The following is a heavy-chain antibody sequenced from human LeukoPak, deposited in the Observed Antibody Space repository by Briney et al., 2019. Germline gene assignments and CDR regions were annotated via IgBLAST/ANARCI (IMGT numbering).Heavy chain of an antibody. CDR2: INPNSGGT. Sequence: ASVKVSCKASGYTFTSYDINWVRQATGQGLEWMGWINPNSGGTNYAQKFQGRATMTRDTSISTAYMELSRLRSDDTAVYYCARVDSGITMVRGALDYWGQGTLVTVSS. D-gene: IGHD3-10*01. V-gene: IGHV1-2*02. CDR1: GYTFTSYD. J-gene: IGHJ4*02. CDR3: ARVDSGITMVRGALDY.